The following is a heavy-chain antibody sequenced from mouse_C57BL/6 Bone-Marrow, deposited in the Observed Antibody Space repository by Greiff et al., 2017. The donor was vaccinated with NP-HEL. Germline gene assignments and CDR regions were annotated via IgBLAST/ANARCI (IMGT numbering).Heavy chain of an antibody. CDR3: AREGGSPWYFDV. J-gene: IGHJ1*03. D-gene: IGHD1-1*01. Sequence: EVQLQQSGPELVKPGASVKISCKASGYSFTGYYMNWVKQSPEKSLEWIGEINPSTGGTTYNQKFKAKATLTVDKSSSTAYMQLKSLTSEDSAVYYCAREGGSPWYFDVWGTGTTVTVSS. V-gene: IGHV1-42*01. CDR1: GYSFTGYY. CDR2: INPSTGGT.